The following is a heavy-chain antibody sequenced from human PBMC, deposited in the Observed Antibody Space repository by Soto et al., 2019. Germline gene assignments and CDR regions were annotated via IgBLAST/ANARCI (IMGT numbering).Heavy chain of an antibody. J-gene: IGHJ4*02. D-gene: IGHD6-19*01. CDR1: GYTFTSYG. V-gene: IGHV1-18*01. CDR3: ARDMEQWLVRTFDY. CDR2: ISTYSGNT. Sequence: ASVKVSCKASGYTFTSYGISWVRQAPGQGLEWMGWISTYSGNTNYAQELQGRVTMTTDTSTNTAYMELRSLKSDDTAVYYCARDMEQWLVRTFDYWGQGTLVTVSS.